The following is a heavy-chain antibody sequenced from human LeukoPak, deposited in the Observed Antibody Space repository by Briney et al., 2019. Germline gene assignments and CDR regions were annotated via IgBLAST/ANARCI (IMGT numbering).Heavy chain of an antibody. D-gene: IGHD2-15*01. CDR3: ARDCSGGSCYPSGHNYYYYGMDV. CDR1: GVTFTGYN. Sequence: ASLKVSCQPSGVTFTGYNMHCGRQAPGQGLGWRGWIKPNSGGSYYAQKVQGRVTMTRATSIRTAYMELSRLRSADTEVYYCARDCSGGSCYPSGHNYYYYGMDVWGQGTTVTVSS. V-gene: IGHV1-2*02. J-gene: IGHJ6*02. CDR2: IKPNSGGS.